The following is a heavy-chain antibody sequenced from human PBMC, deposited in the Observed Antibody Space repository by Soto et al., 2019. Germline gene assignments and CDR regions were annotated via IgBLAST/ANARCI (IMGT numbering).Heavy chain of an antibody. J-gene: IGHJ6*02. Sequence: EVQLVESGGGLIQPGGSLRLSCAASGFTVSSNSMTWVRQAPGKGLEWLSVISSGGTTNYADSVKGRFTVSRDNSKXTQXLQMNSLRVEDTAVYYCARGHCTGGSCYSGWSMDVWGQGTTVTVSS. CDR1: GFTVSSNS. V-gene: IGHV3-53*01. CDR2: ISSGGTT. CDR3: ARGHCTGGSCYSGWSMDV. D-gene: IGHD2-15*01.